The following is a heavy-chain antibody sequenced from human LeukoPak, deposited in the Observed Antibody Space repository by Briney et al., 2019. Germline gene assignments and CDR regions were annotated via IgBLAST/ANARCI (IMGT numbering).Heavy chain of an antibody. V-gene: IGHV3-48*03. CDR2: ISSSGSTI. CDR1: GFTFSSYE. D-gene: IGHD1-1*01. CDR3: ARDRVRYYYYYGMDV. J-gene: IGHJ6*02. Sequence: GGSLRLSCAASGFTFSSYEMNWVRQAPGKGLGWVSYISSSGSTIYYADSVKGRFTISRDNAKNSLYLQMNSLRAEDTAVYYCARDRVRYYYYYGMDVWGQGTTVTVSS.